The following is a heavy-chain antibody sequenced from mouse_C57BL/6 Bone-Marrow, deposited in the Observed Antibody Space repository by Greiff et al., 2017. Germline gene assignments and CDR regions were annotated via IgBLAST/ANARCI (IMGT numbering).Heavy chain of an antibody. CDR3: ARSDYYYGSSPDY. D-gene: IGHD1-1*01. Sequence: EVQLQQSGAELVKPGASVKLSCTASGFNIKDYYMHWVKQRTEQGLEWIGRIDPEDGETKYAPKFPGKATITADTSSHTAYLQLSSLTSEDTAVYYCARSDYYYGSSPDYWGQGTTLTVSS. J-gene: IGHJ2*01. CDR2: IDPEDGET. V-gene: IGHV14-2*01. CDR1: GFNIKDYY.